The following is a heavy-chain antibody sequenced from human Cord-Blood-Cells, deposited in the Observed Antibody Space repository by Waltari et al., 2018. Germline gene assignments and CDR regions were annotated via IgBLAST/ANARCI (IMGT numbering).Heavy chain of an antibody. J-gene: IGHJ4*02. D-gene: IGHD7-27*01. V-gene: IGHV3-21*01. CDR1: GFTFRSFR. CDR3: ARAHLGDY. Sequence: EVQLVASGGGLVKPGGSLRLYCAASGFTFRSFRLNWVRQAPGKGLEWVSSISSSSSYIYYADSVKGRFTISRDNAKNSLYLQMNSLRAEDTAVYYCARAHLGDYWGQGTLVTVSS. CDR2: ISSSSSYI.